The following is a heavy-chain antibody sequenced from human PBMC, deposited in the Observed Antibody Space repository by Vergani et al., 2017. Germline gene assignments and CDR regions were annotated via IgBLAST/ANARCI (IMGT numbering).Heavy chain of an antibody. CDR2: INPSGGST. J-gene: IGHJ5*02. CDR1: GYTFTSYY. CDR3: ARDSRYCSSTSCYVGRDLFDP. V-gene: IGHV1-46*01. Sequence: QVQLVQSGAEVKKPGASVKVSCKASGYTFTSYYMHWVRQAPGQGLEWMGIINPSGGSTSYAQKFQGRVTMTRDTSTSTVYMELSSLRSEDTAVYYCARDSRYCSSTSCYVGRDLFDPWGQGTLVTVSS. D-gene: IGHD2-2*01.